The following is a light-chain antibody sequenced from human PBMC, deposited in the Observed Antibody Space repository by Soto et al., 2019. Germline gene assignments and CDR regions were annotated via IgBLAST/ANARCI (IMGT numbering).Light chain of an antibody. J-gene: IGKJ1*01. CDR1: QSVSSN. CDR3: QQYNNWPT. Sequence: EIVMTQSPATLSVSLGERATLSCRASQSVSSNLAWYQQKPGQAPRLLIYGASTRATGIPARFSGSGSGTDVTLTIGSPQSDYIAVYYWQQYNNWPTFGQGTKVELK. CDR2: GAS. V-gene: IGKV3-15*01.